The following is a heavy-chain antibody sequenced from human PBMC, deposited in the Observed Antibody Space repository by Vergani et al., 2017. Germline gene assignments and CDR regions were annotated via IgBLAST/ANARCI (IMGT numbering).Heavy chain of an antibody. CDR2: IYTSGRT. V-gene: IGHV4-61*02. CDR3: ARGGRKNWFDP. D-gene: IGHD3-16*01. CDR1: GGSISSGSYY. Sequence: QVQLQESGPGLVKPSQTLSLTCTVSGGSISSGSYYWSWIRQPAGKGLEWIGRIYTSGRTNYNPSLKSRVTISVDTSKNQFSLKLSSVTAADTAVYYCARGGRKNWFDPWGQGTLVTVSS. J-gene: IGHJ5*02.